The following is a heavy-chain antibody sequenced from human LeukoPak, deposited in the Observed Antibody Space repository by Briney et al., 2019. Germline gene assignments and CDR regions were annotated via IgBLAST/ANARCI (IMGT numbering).Heavy chain of an antibody. V-gene: IGHV3-48*01. J-gene: IGHJ4*02. D-gene: IGHD3-22*01. CDR3: TRDPSYYYDNTGYN. Sequence: PGGSLRLSCATSGFTFSQYPMNWVRQAPGKGLEWVSKISSSGDTIYYADSVKGRFTISRDNAKNSLYLQMNSLRAEDTAAYHCTRDPSYYYDNTGYNWGQGTLVTVSS. CDR2: ISSSGDTI. CDR1: GFTFSQYP.